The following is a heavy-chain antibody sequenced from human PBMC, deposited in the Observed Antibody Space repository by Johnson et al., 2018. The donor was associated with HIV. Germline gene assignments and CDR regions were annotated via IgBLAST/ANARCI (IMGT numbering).Heavy chain of an antibody. CDR3: ARADGSYYDRASWAFDI. CDR2: IKQDGSER. Sequence: VQLVESGGGVVQPGRSLRLSCAASGFTFSSYGMHWVRQAPGKGLEWVANIKQDGSERNYVDSVRGRFIISRDNAENSLYLQLDSLRAEDTAIYYCARADGSYYDRASWAFDIWGQGTMVTVSS. CDR1: GFTFSSYG. J-gene: IGHJ3*02. D-gene: IGHD1-26*01. V-gene: IGHV3-7*03.